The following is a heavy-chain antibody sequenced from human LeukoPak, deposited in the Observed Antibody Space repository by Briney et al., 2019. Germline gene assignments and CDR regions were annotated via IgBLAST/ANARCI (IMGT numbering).Heavy chain of an antibody. CDR3: ARDLGGYTYGYSFDY. Sequence: SETLSLTCAVFGGSFSGYFWSWIRQPPGKGLEWIGEISHSGSTNYNPSLKSRVTISVDTSKNQFSLKLTSVTAADTAVYYCARDLGGYTYGYSFDYWGQGTLVTVSS. D-gene: IGHD5-18*01. CDR2: ISHSGST. CDR1: GGSFSGYF. J-gene: IGHJ4*02. V-gene: IGHV4-34*01.